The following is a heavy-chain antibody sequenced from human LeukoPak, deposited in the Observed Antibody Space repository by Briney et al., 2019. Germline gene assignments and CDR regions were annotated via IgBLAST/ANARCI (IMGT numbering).Heavy chain of an antibody. D-gene: IGHD1-1*01. CDR1: GFTFSGSA. Sequence: GGSLRLSCAASGFTFSGSAMHCVRQASGKGLEWVGRIRSKANSYATAYAASVKGRFTISRDDSKNTAYLQMNSLKTEDTAVYYCTRHEGTTGTTHNFDYWGQGTLVTVSS. V-gene: IGHV3-73*01. CDR2: IRSKANSYAT. J-gene: IGHJ4*02. CDR3: TRHEGTTGTTHNFDY.